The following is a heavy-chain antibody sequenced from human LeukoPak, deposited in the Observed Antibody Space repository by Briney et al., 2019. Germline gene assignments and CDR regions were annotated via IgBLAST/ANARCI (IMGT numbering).Heavy chain of an antibody. CDR2: IRYDGSNK. Sequence: GGSLRLSCAASGFTFSSYGMQWVRQAPGKGLEWVAFIRYDGSNKYYADSVKGRFTISRDNSKNTLSLQMNSLRAEDTAVYYCAKDPSFRPGYFDYWGQGTLVTVSS. CDR1: GFTFSSYG. J-gene: IGHJ4*02. CDR3: AKDPSFRPGYFDY. V-gene: IGHV3-30*02.